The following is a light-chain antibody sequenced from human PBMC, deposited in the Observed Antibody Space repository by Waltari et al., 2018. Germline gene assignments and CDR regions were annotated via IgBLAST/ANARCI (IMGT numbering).Light chain of an antibody. CDR2: GAS. J-gene: IGKJ1*01. Sequence: EIVMTKSQATLSVSPGERATLSCRASQIVSRHLAWYQQKAGQTPRLLIYGASTRSTCIAARFSGSGSGTKFTLTISSMQSEDFAVYYCQQYNNWPPWTFGQGTKVEIK. CDR3: QQYNNWPPWT. CDR1: QIVSRH. V-gene: IGKV3-15*01.